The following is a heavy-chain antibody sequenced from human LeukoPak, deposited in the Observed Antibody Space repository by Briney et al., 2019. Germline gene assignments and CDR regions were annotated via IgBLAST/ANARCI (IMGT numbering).Heavy chain of an antibody. D-gene: IGHD3-9*01. CDR3: ARGTEMTSFTGYYSFDY. CDR2: IYTGTT. Sequence: SETLSLTCTVSGGSISTFFWTWIRQSAGKGLEWIGRIYTGTTYFNPSLESRATISVDTSNNRFSLKLTSLTAADTAVYYCARGTEMTSFTGYYSFDYWGRGSLVTVSS. CDR1: GGSISTFF. J-gene: IGHJ4*02. V-gene: IGHV4-4*07.